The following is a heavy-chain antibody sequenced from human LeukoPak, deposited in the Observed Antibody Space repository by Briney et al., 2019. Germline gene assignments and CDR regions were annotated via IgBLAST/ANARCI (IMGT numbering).Heavy chain of an antibody. CDR3: ARDLPDTRTPGLDY. D-gene: IGHD5-18*01. CDR1: GYTFTSNY. Sequence: GASVKVSCKASGYTFTSNYIHWVRQAPGQGLEWMGMICPRDGSTSYAQKFQGRVTVTRDTSTSTVHMELSGLRSEDTAVYYCARDLPDTRTPGLDYWGQGTLVTVSS. J-gene: IGHJ4*02. CDR2: ICPRDGST. V-gene: IGHV1-46*01.